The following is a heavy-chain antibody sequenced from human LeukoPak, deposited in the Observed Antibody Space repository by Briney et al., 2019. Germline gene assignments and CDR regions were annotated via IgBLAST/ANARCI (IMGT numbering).Heavy chain of an antibody. D-gene: IGHD3-22*01. CDR3: ASSYYDTVGFSPFDY. Sequence: SETLSLTCAVYGGSFSGYYWSWILQTPLKGLEWLGQVNDSGSANYNPSLRSRVTMSVDTSKNQFSMKLTSVTAADTAVYFCASSYYDTVGFSPFDYWGQGTLVTVSS. J-gene: IGHJ4*02. CDR1: GGSFSGYY. CDR2: VNDSGSA. V-gene: IGHV4-34*01.